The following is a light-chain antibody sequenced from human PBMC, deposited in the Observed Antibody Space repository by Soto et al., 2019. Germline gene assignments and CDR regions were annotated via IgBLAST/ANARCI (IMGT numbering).Light chain of an antibody. Sequence: DTVMTQSPATLSVSPGEGVTLSCRANQGIGDTLAWYQQKPGQAPRLLIYGVSTRATGIPDRFSGSWSGTDFTLSISRLEPEDFAVYYCGQFVSSPPRTFGQGTKVDTK. CDR2: GVS. J-gene: IGKJ1*01. V-gene: IGKV3-20*01. CDR3: GQFVSSPPRT. CDR1: QGIGDT.